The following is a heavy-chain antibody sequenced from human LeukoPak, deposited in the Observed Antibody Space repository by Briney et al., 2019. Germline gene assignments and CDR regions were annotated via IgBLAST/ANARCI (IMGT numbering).Heavy chain of an antibody. CDR3: ARDSLPTMIVSFDY. Sequence: GGSLRLSCAASGFTFSSYWMSWVRQAPGKGLEWVANIKQDGSEKYYVDSVKGRFTISRDNAKNPLYLQMNSLRAEDTAVYYCARDSLPTMIVSFDYWGQGTLVTVSS. J-gene: IGHJ4*02. CDR1: GFTFSSYW. D-gene: IGHD3-22*01. CDR2: IKQDGSEK. V-gene: IGHV3-7*01.